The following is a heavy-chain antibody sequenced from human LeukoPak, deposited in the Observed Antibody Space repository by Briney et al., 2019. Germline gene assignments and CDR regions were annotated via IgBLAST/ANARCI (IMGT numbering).Heavy chain of an antibody. V-gene: IGHV1-24*01. J-gene: IGHJ5*02. CDR3: ATGSKGIVGAIGWFDP. CDR2: FDPEDGET. Sequence: ASVKVSCKVSGYTLTELSMHWVRQAPGKGLEWMGGFDPEDGETIYAQKFQGRVTMTEDTSTDTAYMELSSLRSEDTAVYYCATGSKGIVGAIGWFDPWGQGTLVTVSS. CDR1: GYTLTELS. D-gene: IGHD1-26*01.